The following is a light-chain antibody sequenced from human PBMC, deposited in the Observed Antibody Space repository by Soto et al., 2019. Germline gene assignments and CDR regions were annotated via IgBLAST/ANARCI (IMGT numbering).Light chain of an antibody. CDR2: KAS. V-gene: IGKV1-5*03. CDR1: QNIFSW. CDR3: QQYNAYPYT. J-gene: IGKJ2*01. Sequence: DIQMTQSPSTLSASVGDRVTITCRASQNIFSWVAWFQQKPGKAPNLLIFKASSLESGVPSRFSGSGSGTDFNLTISSLQPDDFATYYCQQYNAYPYTFGQGTKLEI.